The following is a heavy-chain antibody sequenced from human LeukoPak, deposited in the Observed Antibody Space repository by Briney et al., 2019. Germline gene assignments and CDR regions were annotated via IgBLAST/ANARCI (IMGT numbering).Heavy chain of an antibody. CDR1: GGSISSSSYY. CDR2: IYYSAST. V-gene: IGHV4-39*07. D-gene: IGHD3-22*01. J-gene: IGHJ4*02. CDR3: ARTPDSSGYHYYFDY. Sequence: PSETLSLTCTVSGGSISSSSYYWGWLRQPPGKGLEWIGSIYYSASTYYNPSLKSRVTISVDTSKNQFSLKLSSVTAADTAVYYCARTPDSSGYHYYFDYWGQGTLVTVSS.